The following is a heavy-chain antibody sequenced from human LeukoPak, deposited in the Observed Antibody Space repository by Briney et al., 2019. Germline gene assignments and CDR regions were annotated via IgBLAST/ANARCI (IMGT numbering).Heavy chain of an antibody. CDR3: ARDRIQYQLLNWFDP. CDR2: MKQDGSEK. Sequence: GGSLRLSCAASGFTFSSYWMSWVRQAPGKGLEWVADMKQDGSEKYYVDSVKGRFTISRDNAKNSLYLQMNSLRAEDTAVYYCARDRIQYQLLNWFDPWGQGTLVTVSS. J-gene: IGHJ5*02. V-gene: IGHV3-7*01. CDR1: GFTFSSYW. D-gene: IGHD2-2*01.